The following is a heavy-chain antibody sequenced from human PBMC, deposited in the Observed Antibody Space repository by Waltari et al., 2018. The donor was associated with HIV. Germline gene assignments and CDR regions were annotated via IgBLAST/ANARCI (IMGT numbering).Heavy chain of an antibody. CDR3: TSEEDYGSGSHFDY. J-gene: IGHJ4*02. Sequence: EVQLVESGVDLLKQGGCLRLSCAASGFTLNSVWMSWVRQAPGKGLEWVGRIKTKGDGGATDYAAAVKGRFTISRDDSKNTVYLQMNSLKIEDTAVYYCTSEEDYGSGSHFDYWGQGTLVTVSS. V-gene: IGHV3-15*01. D-gene: IGHD3-10*01. CDR1: GFTLNSVW. CDR2: IKTKGDGGAT.